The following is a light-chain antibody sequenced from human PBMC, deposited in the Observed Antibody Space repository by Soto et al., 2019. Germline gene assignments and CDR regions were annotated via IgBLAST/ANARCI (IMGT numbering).Light chain of an antibody. Sequence: SVLTQPPSVSGAPGQRVTISCTGGSSNIGAGYDVHWYQQLPGTAPKLLIYGNTDRPSGVPDRFSGSKSGTSSSLAITGLQAEDEADYYCQSYDSRLSGYVFGTGTKVTVL. CDR3: QSYDSRLSGYV. CDR2: GNT. J-gene: IGLJ1*01. V-gene: IGLV1-40*01. CDR1: SSNIGAGYD.